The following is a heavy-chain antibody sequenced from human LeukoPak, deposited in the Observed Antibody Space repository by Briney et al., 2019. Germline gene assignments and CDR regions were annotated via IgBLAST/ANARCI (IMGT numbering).Heavy chain of an antibody. Sequence: PSETLSLTCSVSGGSISTYYWTWIRQPPGKGLEWIGYIYYSGSTNYNPSLKSRVTISLDTSKNQFSLKLSSVTAADTAVYYCARVRPITMIVVGNWFDPWGQGTLVTVSS. D-gene: IGHD3-22*01. CDR1: GGSISTYY. J-gene: IGHJ5*02. V-gene: IGHV4-59*01. CDR2: IYYSGST. CDR3: ARVRPITMIVVGNWFDP.